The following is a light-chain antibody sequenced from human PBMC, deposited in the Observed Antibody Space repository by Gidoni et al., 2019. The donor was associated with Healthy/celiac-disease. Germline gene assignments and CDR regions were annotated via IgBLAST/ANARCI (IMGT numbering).Light chain of an antibody. CDR2: DDS. Sequence: SYVLTQPPPVSVAPGPTARITCGGNNIGSKSVHWYQQKPCQAPVLVVYDDSDRPSGIPERFSGSNSGNTATLTISRVEAGDEADYYCQVWDSSSDVVFGGGTKLTVL. CDR3: QVWDSSSDVV. CDR1: NIGSKS. J-gene: IGLJ2*01. V-gene: IGLV3-21*02.